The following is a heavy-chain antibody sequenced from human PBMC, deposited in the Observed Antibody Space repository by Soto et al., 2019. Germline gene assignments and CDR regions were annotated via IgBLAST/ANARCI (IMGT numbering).Heavy chain of an antibody. CDR2: IIPIFHTA. CDR1: GDTFNSYA. V-gene: IGHV1-69*13. D-gene: IGHD2-2*01. CDR3: ARVGYCNTTSCLFYYYHHDMDV. Sequence: ASVKVSCKASGDTFNSYAISWVRRAPGQGLEWMGGIIPIFHTANYAQKFQARVTMTADESARTAYMELSGLRSEDTAVYYCARVGYCNTTSCLFYYYHHDMDVWGQGTTVTVSS. J-gene: IGHJ6*02.